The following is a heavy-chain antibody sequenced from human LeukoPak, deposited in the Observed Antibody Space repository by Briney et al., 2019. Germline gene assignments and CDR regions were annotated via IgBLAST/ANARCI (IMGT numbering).Heavy chain of an antibody. V-gene: IGHV3-11*04. J-gene: IGHJ4*02. Sequence: GGSLRLSCAASGFKFGDYFMSWLRQSPEKGLQWVAFISGSSANIRYADFVKGRFTISRDNAKNSLYLQMHSLRTEDTAVYYCATSRVFDYWGQGDLVTVSS. CDR1: GFKFGDYF. D-gene: IGHD2-8*01. CDR3: ATSRVFDY. CDR2: ISGSSANI.